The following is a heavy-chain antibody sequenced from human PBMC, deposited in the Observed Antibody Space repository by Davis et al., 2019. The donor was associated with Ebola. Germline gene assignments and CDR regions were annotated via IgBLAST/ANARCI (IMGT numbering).Heavy chain of an antibody. Sequence: AASVKVSCKASGGTFSSYSISWVRQAPGQGLEWMGGIIPIFGTANYAQKFQGRVTITADESTSTAYMELSSLRSDDTAVYYCAASAGTVGKFDFWGQGAVVTVSA. V-gene: IGHV1-69*13. CDR3: AASAGTVGKFDF. J-gene: IGHJ4*02. CDR2: IIPIFGTA. CDR1: GGTFSSYS. D-gene: IGHD1-14*01.